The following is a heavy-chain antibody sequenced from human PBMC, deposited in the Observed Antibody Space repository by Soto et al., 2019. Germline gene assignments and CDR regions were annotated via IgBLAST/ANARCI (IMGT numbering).Heavy chain of an antibody. Sequence: PGGSLRLSCAASGFTVSSNYMSWVRQAPGKGLEWVSVIYSGGSTYYADSVKGRFTISRHNSKNTLYLQMNSLRAEDTAMYYCARASNSSSWYSLDYYYGMDVWGQGTTVTVSS. J-gene: IGHJ6*02. CDR1: GFTVSSNY. CDR2: IYSGGST. D-gene: IGHD6-13*01. CDR3: ARASNSSSWYSLDYYYGMDV. V-gene: IGHV3-53*04.